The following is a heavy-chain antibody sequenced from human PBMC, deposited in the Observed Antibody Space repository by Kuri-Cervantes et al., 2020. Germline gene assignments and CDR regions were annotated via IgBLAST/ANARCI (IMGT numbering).Heavy chain of an antibody. J-gene: IGHJ3*02. CDR2: ISWNSGSI. CDR3: ARDSSTSCCDAFDI. V-gene: IGHV3-9*01. Sequence: SLKISCAASGFTFDDYAMHWVRQAPGKGLEWVSGISWNSGSIGYADSVKGRFTISRDNAKNSLYLQMNSLRAEDTAVYYCARDSSTSCCDAFDIWGQGTMVTVSS. CDR1: GFTFDDYA. D-gene: IGHD2-2*01.